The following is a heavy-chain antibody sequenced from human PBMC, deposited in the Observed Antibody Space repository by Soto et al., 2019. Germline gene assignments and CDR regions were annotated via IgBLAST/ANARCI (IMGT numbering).Heavy chain of an antibody. D-gene: IGHD2-8*01. J-gene: IGHJ6*02. CDR1: GYRFSSYW. Sequence: PGESLKISCKGSGYRFSSYWIAWVRQMPGKGLEWMGIIYPGDSDTRYSPSFQGQVTMSVDKSNSTAYLHWSSLKASDTAMYYCARQGSNGAYYYYSMDVWGQGTTVTVSS. V-gene: IGHV5-51*01. CDR3: ARQGSNGAYYYYSMDV. CDR2: IYPGDSDT.